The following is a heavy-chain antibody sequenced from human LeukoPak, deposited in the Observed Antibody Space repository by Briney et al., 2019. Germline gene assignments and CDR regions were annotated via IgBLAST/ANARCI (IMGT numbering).Heavy chain of an antibody. V-gene: IGHV4-34*01. CDR3: ERGKSIAAAPSYYYMDV. CDR2: INHSGST. CDR1: GGSFSGYY. J-gene: IGHJ6*03. Sequence: PSETLSLACAVYGGSFSGYYWSWIRQPPVKGLEWIGEINHSGSTNYNPSLKSRVTISVDTSKNQFSLKPSSVTAADTAVYYCERGKSIAAAPSYYYMDVWGKGTTVTVSS. D-gene: IGHD6-13*01.